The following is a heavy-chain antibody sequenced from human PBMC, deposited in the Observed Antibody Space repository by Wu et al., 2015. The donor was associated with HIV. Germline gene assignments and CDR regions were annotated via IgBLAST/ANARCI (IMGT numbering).Heavy chain of an antibody. CDR3: ARNSVGDYYDSSGYYRT. V-gene: IGHV1-69*13. Sequence: QVQLVQSGAEVKKPGASVKVSCKASGYTFTSYGISWVRQAPGQGLEWMGGIIPIFGTANYAQKFQGRVTITADESTSTAYMELSSLRSEDTAVYYCARNSVGDYYDSSGYYRTWGQGTLVTVSS. D-gene: IGHD3-22*01. CDR1: GYTFTSYG. J-gene: IGHJ5*02. CDR2: IIPIFGTA.